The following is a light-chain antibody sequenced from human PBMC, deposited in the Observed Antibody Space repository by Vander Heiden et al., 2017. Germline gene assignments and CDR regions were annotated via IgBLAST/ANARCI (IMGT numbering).Light chain of an antibody. CDR3: QQYNNWPPWT. CDR2: GAS. Sequence: EIVMTQSPATLSVSPGERATLSCRASQSVSSNLAWYQQKPGQAPRLLIYGASTRATGIPARFSGSGYGIEFTLTISSLQSEDFAVYYCQQYNNWPPWTFGQGTKVEIK. J-gene: IGKJ1*01. CDR1: QSVSSN. V-gene: IGKV3-15*01.